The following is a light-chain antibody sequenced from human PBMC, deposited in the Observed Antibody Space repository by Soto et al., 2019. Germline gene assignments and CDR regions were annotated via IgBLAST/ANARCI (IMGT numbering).Light chain of an antibody. J-gene: IGLJ2*01. CDR3: SSYTSSSTLV. Sequence: QCVRTRAASVSGSPGQSITISCAGTGSDVGGYNYVSWYQQHPGKAPKLMIYDVSNRPSGVSNRFSGSKSGNTASLTISGLQAEDEADYYCSSYTSSSTLVFGGGTKVTVL. CDR2: DVS. CDR1: GSDVGGYNY. V-gene: IGLV2-14*01.